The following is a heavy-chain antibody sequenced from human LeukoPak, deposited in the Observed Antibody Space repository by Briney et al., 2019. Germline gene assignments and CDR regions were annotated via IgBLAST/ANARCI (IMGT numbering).Heavy chain of an antibody. D-gene: IGHD3-22*01. CDR3: ARGGSEHYYDSSALESDYYYMDV. Sequence: ASVKVSCKASGYTFTSYDISWVRQATGQGLEWMGWMNPNSGNTGYAQKFQGRVTMTRNTSISTAYMELSSLRSEDTAVYYCARGGSEHYYDSSALESDYYYMDVWGKGTTVTVSS. CDR2: MNPNSGNT. J-gene: IGHJ6*03. V-gene: IGHV1-8*01. CDR1: GYTFTSYD.